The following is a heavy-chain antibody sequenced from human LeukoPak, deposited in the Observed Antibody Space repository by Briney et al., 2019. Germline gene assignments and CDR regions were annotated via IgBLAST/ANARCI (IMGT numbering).Heavy chain of an antibody. CDR1: GFTFSHAW. J-gene: IGHJ4*02. CDR3: ARGPAPGDY. V-gene: IGHV3-30-3*01. Sequence: PGGSLRLSCAGYGFTFSHAWMNWVRQAPGKGLEWVAVISYDGSNKYYADSVKGRFTISRDNSKNTLYLQMNSLRAEDTAVYYCARGPAPGDYWGQGTLVTVSS. CDR2: ISYDGSNK. D-gene: IGHD1-14*01.